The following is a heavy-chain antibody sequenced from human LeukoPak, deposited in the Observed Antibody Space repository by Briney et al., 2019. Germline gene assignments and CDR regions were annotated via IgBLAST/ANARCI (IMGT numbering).Heavy chain of an antibody. V-gene: IGHV1-8*01. Sequence: ASVKVSCKASRYIFTNYDINWVRQATGQGLERMGWMNPDSGNRGCAQKFQGRLTMTRDTSITTAYMELSSLTSDDTAMYYCVRSTMGVRRINDFWGQGSLVTVSS. CDR1: RYIFTNYD. D-gene: IGHD3-10*01. CDR2: MNPDSGNR. J-gene: IGHJ4*02. CDR3: VRSTMGVRRINDF.